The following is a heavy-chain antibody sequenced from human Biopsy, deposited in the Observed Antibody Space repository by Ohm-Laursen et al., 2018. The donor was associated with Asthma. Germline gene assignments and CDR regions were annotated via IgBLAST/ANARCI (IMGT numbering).Heavy chain of an antibody. D-gene: IGHD3-10*01. V-gene: IGHV1-18*01. CDR3: ARAVDYSHYYGIDV. CDR2: ISVYNGNT. J-gene: IGHJ6*02. CDR1: GYTFNSAG. Sequence: SVKVSCKTSGYTFNSAGITWVRQAPGQGLEWMGWISVYNGNTKVAQKFQDRFTMITDTSTSTAYMELRSLRSDDTAVYFCARAVDYSHYYGIDVWGQGTTVTVS.